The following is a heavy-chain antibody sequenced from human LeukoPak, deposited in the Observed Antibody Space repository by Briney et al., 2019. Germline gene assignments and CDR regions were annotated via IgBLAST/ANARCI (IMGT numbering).Heavy chain of an antibody. Sequence: PSETLSLTCGVSGEPFSGYYWSWIRQPPGKGLEWIGDISESGSTNYNPSLKSRVTISVDPSKNQFSLKLTSMTAADMAVYFCVRGRTDYYYYMDVWGKGTTVTVSS. CDR2: ISESGST. V-gene: IGHV4-34*01. CDR1: GEPFSGYY. J-gene: IGHJ6*03. CDR3: VRGRTDYYYYMDV.